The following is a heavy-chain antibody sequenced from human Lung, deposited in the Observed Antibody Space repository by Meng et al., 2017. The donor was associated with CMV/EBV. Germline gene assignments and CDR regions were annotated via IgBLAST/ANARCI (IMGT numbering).Heavy chain of an antibody. Sequence: QVQLQESGPGLVKPSSXLSLTCTVSGGSISSGDYYWSWIRQPPGKGLEWIGYIYYSGSTYYNPSLKSRVTISVDTSKNQFSLKLSSVTAADTAVYYCAREDSNREEDWFDPWGQGTLVTVSS. V-gene: IGHV4-30-4*08. CDR1: GGSISSGDYY. CDR3: AREDSNREEDWFDP. J-gene: IGHJ5*02. CDR2: IYYSGST. D-gene: IGHD4-11*01.